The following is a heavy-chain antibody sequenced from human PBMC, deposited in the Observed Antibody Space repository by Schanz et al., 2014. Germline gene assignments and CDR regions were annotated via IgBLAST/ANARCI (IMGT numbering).Heavy chain of an antibody. CDR2: IKRDGSEK. Sequence: EVQLVESGGGLIQPGGSLRLSCAASGFGFSSHSFNWVRQAPGKGLEWVANIKRDGSEKNYLDSVKGRFTISRDNAKNSLYLEMNSLRAEDTALYYCARDRRNADLDYWGQGTLVTVSS. CDR3: ARDRRNADLDY. V-gene: IGHV3-7*01. D-gene: IGHD1-1*01. J-gene: IGHJ4*02. CDR1: GFGFSSHS.